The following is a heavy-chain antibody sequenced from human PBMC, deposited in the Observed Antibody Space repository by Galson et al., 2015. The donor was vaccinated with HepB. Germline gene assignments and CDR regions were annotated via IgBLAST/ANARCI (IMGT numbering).Heavy chain of an antibody. D-gene: IGHD3-22*01. CDR3: ARREVVKTIGAFDI. Sequence: SLRLSCAAPGFTFSSYGMHWVRQAPGKGLEWVAVIWYDGSNKYYADSVKGRFTISRDNSKNTLYLQMNSLRAEDTAVYYCARREVVKTIGAFDIWGQGTRVTVSS. J-gene: IGHJ3*02. CDR2: IWYDGSNK. V-gene: IGHV3-33*08. CDR1: GFTFSSYG.